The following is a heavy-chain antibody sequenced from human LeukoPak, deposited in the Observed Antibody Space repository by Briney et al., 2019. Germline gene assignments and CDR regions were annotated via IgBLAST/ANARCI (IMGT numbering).Heavy chain of an antibody. D-gene: IGHD3-22*01. V-gene: IGHV4-4*07. Sequence: SETLSLTCTVSGGSISSYYWSWIRQPAGKGLEWIGRISSSGSTNYNPSLKSRVTISVDTSKNQFSLKLSSVTAADTAVYFCARGPYSYDSLGAFDIWGQGTMVTVSS. CDR3: ARGPYSYDSLGAFDI. J-gene: IGHJ3*02. CDR1: GGSISSYY. CDR2: ISSSGST.